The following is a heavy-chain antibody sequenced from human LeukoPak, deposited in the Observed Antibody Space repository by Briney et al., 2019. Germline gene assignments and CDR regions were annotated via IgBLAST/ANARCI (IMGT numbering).Heavy chain of an antibody. D-gene: IGHD3-3*01. CDR3: ATATLIFGATTPPD. CDR1: VYPAVGYY. J-gene: IGHJ4*02. Sequence: GASVKVSFKTSVYPAVGYYVHWVRQAPGHGLEWMGSIDPHGRSPNYAPLFHGRVTLIRDSPTGTVYMTLISLTSEVTAIYYCATATLIFGATTPPDWGPGTPVTVSS. V-gene: IGHV1-46*01. CDR2: IDPHGRSP.